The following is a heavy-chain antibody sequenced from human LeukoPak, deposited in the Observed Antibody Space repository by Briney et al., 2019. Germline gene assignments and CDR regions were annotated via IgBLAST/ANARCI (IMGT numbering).Heavy chain of an antibody. CDR1: GFTFSSYG. V-gene: IGHV3-33*01. D-gene: IGHD6-13*01. CDR2: IWYDGSNK. CDR3: ASFSSSWSRDY. Sequence: PGRSLRLSCAASGFTFSSYGMHWVRQAPGKGLEWVAVIWYDGSNKCYADSVKGRFTISRDNSKNTLYLQMNSLRAEDTAVYYCASFSSSWSRDYWGQGTLVTVSS. J-gene: IGHJ4*02.